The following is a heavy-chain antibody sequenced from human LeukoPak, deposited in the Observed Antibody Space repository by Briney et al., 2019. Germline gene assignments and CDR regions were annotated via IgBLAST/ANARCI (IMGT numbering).Heavy chain of an antibody. CDR1: GYTFTSYA. CDR3: ARGNFGELEIDY. D-gene: IGHD3-10*01. CDR2: INAGNGNT. J-gene: IGHJ4*02. V-gene: IGHV1-3*01. Sequence: ASVKVSCKASGYTFTSYAMHWVRQAPGQRLEWMGWINAGNGNTKYSQKFQGRVTITRDTSASTAYMELSSLRSEDTAVYYCARGNFGELEIDYWGQGTPVTVSS.